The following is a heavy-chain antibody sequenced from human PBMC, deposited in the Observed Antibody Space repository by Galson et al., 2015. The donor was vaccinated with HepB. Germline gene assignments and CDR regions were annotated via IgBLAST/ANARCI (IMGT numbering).Heavy chain of an antibody. D-gene: IGHD3-16*02. CDR1: GYSFTSYW. J-gene: IGHJ4*02. V-gene: IGHV5-51*01. Sequence: QSGAEVKKPGESLKISCKGSGYSFTSYWIGWVRQMPGKGLEWMGIIYPGDSDTRYSPSFQGQVTISADKSISTAYLQWSSLKASDTAMYYCARGMITLGGVIDPFDYWGQGTLVTVSS. CDR2: IYPGDSDT. CDR3: ARGMITLGGVIDPFDY.